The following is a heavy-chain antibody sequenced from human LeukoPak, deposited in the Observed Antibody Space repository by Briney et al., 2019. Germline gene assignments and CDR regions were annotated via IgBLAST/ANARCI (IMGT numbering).Heavy chain of an antibody. V-gene: IGHV3-30*02. Sequence: GGSLRLSCAASGFTFSSYGMHWVRQAPGKGLEWVAFIRYDGSNKYYADSVKGRFTISRDNSKNTLYLQMNSLRAEDTAVYYCAKDAPQLVSSLDYWGQGTLVTVSS. CDR3: AKDAPQLVSSLDY. CDR2: IRYDGSNK. D-gene: IGHD6-13*01. CDR1: GFTFSSYG. J-gene: IGHJ4*02.